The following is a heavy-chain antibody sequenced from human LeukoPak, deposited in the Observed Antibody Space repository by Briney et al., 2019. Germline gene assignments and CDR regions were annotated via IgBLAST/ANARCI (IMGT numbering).Heavy chain of an antibody. V-gene: IGHV4-61*02. CDR1: GGSISSDNYS. CDR3: ARDTAMVNGWFDP. CDR2: VYTSGST. Sequence: SQTLSLTCTVSGGSISSDNYSWSWIRQPAGKGLEWIGRVYTSGSTNYNPSLKSRVTISVDTSKNQFSLKLSSVTAADTAVYYCARDTAMVNGWFDPWGQGTLVTVSS. J-gene: IGHJ5*02. D-gene: IGHD5-18*01.